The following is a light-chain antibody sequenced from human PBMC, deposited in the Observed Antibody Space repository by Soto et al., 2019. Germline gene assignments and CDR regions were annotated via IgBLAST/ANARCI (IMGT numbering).Light chain of an antibody. J-gene: IGKJ5*01. CDR2: GAS. CDR3: QKYGSSPP. V-gene: IGKV3-20*01. CDR1: QSVSSSY. Sequence: EIVLTQSPGTLSLSPGERATLSCRASQSVSSSYLAWYQKKTGQAPRLLIYGASSRATGIPDRFSGSGSGTDFTLTISRLEPEEFAGYYCQKYGSSPPFCQGTRLEIK.